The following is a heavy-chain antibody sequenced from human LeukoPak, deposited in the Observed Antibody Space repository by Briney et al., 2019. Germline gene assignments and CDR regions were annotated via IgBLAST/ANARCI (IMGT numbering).Heavy chain of an antibody. CDR1: GFTFSSYA. V-gene: IGHV3-23*01. D-gene: IGHD3-10*01. Sequence: PGESLRLSCAASGFTFSSYAMSLVRQAPGKGLEWVSAISGSGGSTYYADSVEGRFTISRDNSKNTLYLQMNSLRAEDTAVYYCANSGFWESFHDYWGQGTLVTVSS. CDR3: ANSGFWESFHDY. J-gene: IGHJ4*02. CDR2: ISGSGGST.